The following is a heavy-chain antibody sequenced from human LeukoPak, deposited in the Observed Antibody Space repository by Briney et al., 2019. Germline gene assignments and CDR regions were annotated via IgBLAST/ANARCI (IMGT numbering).Heavy chain of an antibody. CDR3: AREREGYYDYVWGSYRLGH. V-gene: IGHV1-69*05. CDR1: GGTFSSYA. Sequence: ASVKVSCKASGGTFSSYAISWVRQAPGQGLGWMGRIIPIFGTANYAQKFQGRVTITTDESTSTAYMELSSLRPEDTAVYYCAREREGYYDYVWGSYRLGHWGQGTLVTVSS. D-gene: IGHD3-16*02. CDR2: IIPIFGTA. J-gene: IGHJ5*02.